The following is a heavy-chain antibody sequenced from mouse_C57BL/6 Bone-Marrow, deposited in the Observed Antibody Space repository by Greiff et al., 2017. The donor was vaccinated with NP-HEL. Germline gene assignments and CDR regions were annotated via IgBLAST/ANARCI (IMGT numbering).Heavy chain of an antibody. CDR1: GYTFTSSW. Sequence: QVQLKQPGAELVKPGASVKLSCKASGYTFTSSWMHWVKQRPGQGLEWIGMIHPNSGSTNYNEKFKSKATLTVDKSSSTAYMQLSSLTSEDAAVYYCARYYYGSSYKDFDYWGQGTTLTVSS. CDR2: IHPNSGST. J-gene: IGHJ2*01. D-gene: IGHD1-1*01. CDR3: ARYYYGSSYKDFDY. V-gene: IGHV1-64*01.